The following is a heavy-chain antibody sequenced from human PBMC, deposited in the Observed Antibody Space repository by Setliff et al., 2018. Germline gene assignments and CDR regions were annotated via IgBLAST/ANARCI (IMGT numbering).Heavy chain of an antibody. D-gene: IGHD1-26*01. CDR2: ISPYNGKT. V-gene: IGHV1-18*01. J-gene: IGHJ3*01. Sequence: ASVKVSCKASGYTFSNYGVTWVRQAPGQRPEWMGWISPYNGKTRSIERFQGRLTLTIDTSTNTVFMELRNLRPDDTAVYFCARDTRIRESGTYPSDAFDLWGQGTMVTVSS. CDR1: GYTFSNYG. CDR3: ARDTRIRESGTYPSDAFDL.